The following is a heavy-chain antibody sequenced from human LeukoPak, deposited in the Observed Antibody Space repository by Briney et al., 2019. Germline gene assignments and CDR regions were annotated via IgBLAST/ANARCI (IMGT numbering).Heavy chain of an antibody. CDR2: ISSDSSTI. Sequence: GGSLRLSCAASGFTFSSYAMSWVRQAPGKGLEWVSYISSDSSTIYYADSVKGRFTISRDNAKKSLYLQMNSLRTEDTAVYYCANTEYQRLGTDYWGQGTLVTVSS. D-gene: IGHD2-2*01. CDR1: GFTFSSYA. CDR3: ANTEYQRLGTDY. V-gene: IGHV3-48*04. J-gene: IGHJ4*02.